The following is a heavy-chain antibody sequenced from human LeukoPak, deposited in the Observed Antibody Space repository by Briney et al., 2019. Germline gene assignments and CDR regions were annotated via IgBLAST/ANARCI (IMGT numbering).Heavy chain of an antibody. CDR2: IYYSGST. J-gene: IGHJ3*02. CDR1: GGSISSGGYY. CDR3: ARDRPYYYDSSGYHDAFDI. D-gene: IGHD3-22*01. V-gene: IGHV4-31*03. Sequence: SQTLSLTCTVSGGSISSGGYYWGWIRQHPGTGLEWIGYIYYSGSTYYNPSLKSRVTISVDTSKNQFSLKLSSVTAADTAVYYCARDRPYYYDSSGYHDAFDIWGQGTMVTVSS.